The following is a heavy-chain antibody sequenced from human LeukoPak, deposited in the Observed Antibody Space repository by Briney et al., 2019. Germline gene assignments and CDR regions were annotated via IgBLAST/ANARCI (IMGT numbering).Heavy chain of an antibody. CDR2: IYYSGST. J-gene: IGHJ4*02. Sequence: SETLSLTCTVSGGSVSSSTYYWGWIRKPPGKGLEWIGNIYYSGSTYYNPSLTSRVTMSVDTSNNQFYLKMHSVTAADTAVYYWARLSKGRFFDYIFDYWGQGTLVTVSS. CDR1: GGSVSSSTYY. V-gene: IGHV4-39*01. D-gene: IGHD3-9*01. CDR3: ARLSKGRFFDYIFDY.